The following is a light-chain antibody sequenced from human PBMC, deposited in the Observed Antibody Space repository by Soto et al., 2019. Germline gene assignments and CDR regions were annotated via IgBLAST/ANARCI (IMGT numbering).Light chain of an antibody. CDR2: KVS. V-gene: IGKV2-30*02. CDR3: MQGILWPWT. Sequence: DVVMIQSPLSLPVTLGQPASISCRSSQSLVHSDGNTYLNWFQQRPGQSPRRLIYKVSNRDSGVPDRFSGRGSGTDFTLKISRVEPEDYGVYYCMQGILWPWTFGQGTKVEIK. J-gene: IGKJ1*01. CDR1: QSLVHSDGNTY.